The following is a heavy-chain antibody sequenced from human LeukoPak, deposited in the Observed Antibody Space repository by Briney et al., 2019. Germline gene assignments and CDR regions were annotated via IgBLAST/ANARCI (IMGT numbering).Heavy chain of an antibody. CDR2: IYYSGST. CDR3: ARHSGEVVVVSACNWFDP. Sequence: PSETLSLTCTVSGGSISSSSYYWGWIRQPPGKGLEWIGSIYYSGSTYYNPSLKSRVTISVDTSKNQFSLKLSSVTAADTAVYYCARHSGEVVVVSACNWFDPWGQGTLVTVSS. D-gene: IGHD2-15*01. J-gene: IGHJ5*02. CDR1: GGSISSSSYY. V-gene: IGHV4-39*01.